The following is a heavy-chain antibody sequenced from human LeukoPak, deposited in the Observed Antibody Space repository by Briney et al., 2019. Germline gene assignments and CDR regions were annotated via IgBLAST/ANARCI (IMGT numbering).Heavy chain of an antibody. CDR2: MSSDGSNR. CDR3: AKGASGWYFDY. J-gene: IGHJ4*02. CDR1: GFTFTFSRFA. V-gene: IGHV3-30-3*01. Sequence: GSLRLSCAASGFTFTFSRFAMHWVRQAPGKGLEWLAVMSSDGSNRYYADSVKGRFTLSRDNSEDTLYLQMNSLKPEDTAVYFCAKGASGWYFDYWGQGTLVTVSS. D-gene: IGHD6-19*01.